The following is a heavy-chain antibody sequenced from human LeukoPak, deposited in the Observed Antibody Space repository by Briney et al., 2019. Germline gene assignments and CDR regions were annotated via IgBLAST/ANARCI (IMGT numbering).Heavy chain of an antibody. CDR3: ARVGDSRDY. V-gene: IGHV4-59*01. D-gene: IGHD2-21*02. CDR2: IYYSGST. Sequence: SETLSLTCTVSGGSISSYYWSWIRQPPGKGLEWIGYIYYSGSTNYNPSLKSRVTISVDTSKNQFSLKLSSVTAADTAVHYCARVGDSRDYWGQGTLVTVSS. CDR1: GGSISSYY. J-gene: IGHJ4*02.